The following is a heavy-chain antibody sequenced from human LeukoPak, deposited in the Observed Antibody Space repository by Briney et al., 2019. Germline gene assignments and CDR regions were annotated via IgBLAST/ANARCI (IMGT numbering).Heavy chain of an antibody. V-gene: IGHV1-18*01. J-gene: IGHJ4*02. CDR3: ASGGSGGYDY. D-gene: IGHD6-19*01. Sequence: REASVKVSCKASGYTFTSYGITWVRQAPGQGLEWMGWISAYNGNTNYAQKLQGRVTITTDESTSTAYMELSSLRSEDTAVYYCASGGSGGYDYWGQGTLVTVSS. CDR2: ISAYNGNT. CDR1: GYTFTSYG.